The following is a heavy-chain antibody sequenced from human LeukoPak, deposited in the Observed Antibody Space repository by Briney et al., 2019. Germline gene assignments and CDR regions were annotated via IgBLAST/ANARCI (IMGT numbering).Heavy chain of an antibody. J-gene: IGHJ4*02. D-gene: IGHD1-1*01. V-gene: IGHV3-21*01. Sequence: GGSLRPSCAASGFTFSSYSMNSVRQAPGKGLGWVSSISISSSYTSYADSVKGRFTISRDNAKNSLYLQMNSRRAEDTAVYYCASLNAGTTVLFDYWGEGTLVTVSS. CDR1: GFTFSSYS. CDR3: ASLNAGTTVLFDY. CDR2: ISISSSYT.